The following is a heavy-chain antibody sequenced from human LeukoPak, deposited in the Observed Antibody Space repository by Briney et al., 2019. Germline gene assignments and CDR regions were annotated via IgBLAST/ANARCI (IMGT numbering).Heavy chain of an antibody. D-gene: IGHD5-18*01. CDR1: GGSIRSSSYY. V-gene: IGHV4-39*07. CDR2: IYHSGST. CDR3: ARVLRGYSYGVDY. Sequence: PSETLSLTCTVSGGSIRSSSYYWGWIRQPPGKGLEWIGSIYHSGSTYYNPSLKSRVTISVDTSKNQFSLKLSSVTAADTAVYYCARVLRGYSYGVDYWGQGTLVTVSS. J-gene: IGHJ4*02.